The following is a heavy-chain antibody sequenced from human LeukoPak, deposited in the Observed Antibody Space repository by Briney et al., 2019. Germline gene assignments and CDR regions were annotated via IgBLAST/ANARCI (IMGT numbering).Heavy chain of an antibody. J-gene: IGHJ6*03. V-gene: IGHV1-69*05. CDR3: ARSQTYNYYMDV. CDR1: GGTFSSYA. Sequence: SVKVSCKASGGTFSSYAISWVRQAPGQGLEWMGGIIPIFGTANYAQKFQGRVTITTDESTSTAYMELSSLRSEDTAVYYCARSQTYNYYMDVWGKGTTVTVSS. CDR2: IIPIFGTA.